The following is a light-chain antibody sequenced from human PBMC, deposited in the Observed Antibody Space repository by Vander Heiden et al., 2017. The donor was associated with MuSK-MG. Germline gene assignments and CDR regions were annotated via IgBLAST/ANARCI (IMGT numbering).Light chain of an antibody. V-gene: IGKV1-39*01. Sequence: DIQMTQSPSSLSASVGDRVTITCRASQSISSYLNWYQQKPGKAPKLLIYAASNLQSGVPSRFSGSGSGTDFTLTISSLQPEDFATYYCQQNDSTPLTFGRGTKVEIK. CDR2: AAS. CDR3: QQNDSTPLT. CDR1: QSISSY. J-gene: IGKJ4*01.